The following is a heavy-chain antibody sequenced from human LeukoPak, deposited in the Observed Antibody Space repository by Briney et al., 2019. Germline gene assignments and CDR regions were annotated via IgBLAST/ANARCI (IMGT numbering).Heavy chain of an antibody. J-gene: IGHJ3*02. Sequence: SETLSLTCTVSGGSISSYYWSWIRQPPGKGLEWIGYIYYSGSTNYNPSLKSRVTISVDTSKNQFSLKLSSVTAADTAVYYCARQLLDFWSGYYIDAFDIWGQGTMVTVSS. D-gene: IGHD3-3*01. CDR1: GGSISSYY. CDR3: ARQLLDFWSGYYIDAFDI. CDR2: IYYSGST. V-gene: IGHV4-59*08.